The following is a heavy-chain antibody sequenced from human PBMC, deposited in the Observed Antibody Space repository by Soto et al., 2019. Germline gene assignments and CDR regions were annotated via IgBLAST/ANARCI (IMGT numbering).Heavy chain of an antibody. CDR2: ISAYNGNT. Sequence: ASVKVSCKAPGYTFTSYGISWVRQAPGQGLEWMGWISAYNGNTNYARKLQGRVTMTTDTSTSTAYMELRSLGSDDTAVYYCARDYYYDSSGYLGWFDPWGQGTLVTVSS. CDR1: GYTFTSYG. CDR3: ARDYYYDSSGYLGWFDP. J-gene: IGHJ5*02. D-gene: IGHD3-22*01. V-gene: IGHV1-18*01.